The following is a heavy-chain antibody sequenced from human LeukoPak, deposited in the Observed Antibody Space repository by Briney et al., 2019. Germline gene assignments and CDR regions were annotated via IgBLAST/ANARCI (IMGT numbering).Heavy chain of an antibody. CDR2: IKSKTDGGTT. J-gene: IGHJ6*03. CDR3: IDLGGSWGYFYYMDV. Sequence: NPGGSLRLSCAASGFTFSNAWMSWVRQAPGKGLEWVGRIKSKTDGGTTDYAAPVKGRITISRDDSKNTLYLQMNSLKTEDTAVYYCIDLGGSWGYFYYMDVWGEGTTVTVSS. V-gene: IGHV3-15*01. CDR1: GFTFSNAW. D-gene: IGHD3-16*01.